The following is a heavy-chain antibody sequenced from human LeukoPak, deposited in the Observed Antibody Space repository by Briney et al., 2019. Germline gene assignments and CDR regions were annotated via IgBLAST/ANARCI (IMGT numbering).Heavy chain of an antibody. CDR1: GFTFDSYG. D-gene: IGHD6-13*01. J-gene: IGHJ3*01. CDR2: ISSSSSYI. Sequence: GGSLRLSCAASGFTFDSYGMTWVRQAPGKGPEWVSSISSSSSYIYYADSVKGRFTISRDNAKNSLYLQMNSLRAEDTAVYYCARDGAYSSSYWGQGTMVTVSS. CDR3: ARDGAYSSSY. V-gene: IGHV3-21*01.